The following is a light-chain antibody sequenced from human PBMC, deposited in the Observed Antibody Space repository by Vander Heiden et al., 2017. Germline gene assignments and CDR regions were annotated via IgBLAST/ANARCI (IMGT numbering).Light chain of an antibody. CDR2: AAS. CDR1: QSISSC. V-gene: IGKV1-39*01. Sequence: DIQMCQSPSTLSASVGDRVTITCRASQSISSCLTWYQQKPGKAPKLLIYAASSLQSGVPSRFSGSGSGTDFTLTISSRQPEDFAPYYCQQNDSNLPYTFGQGTKLEIK. J-gene: IGKJ2*01. CDR3: QQNDSNLPYT.